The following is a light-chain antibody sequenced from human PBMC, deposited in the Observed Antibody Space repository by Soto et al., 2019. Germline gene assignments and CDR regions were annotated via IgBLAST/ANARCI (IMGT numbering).Light chain of an antibody. J-gene: IGKJ3*01. Sequence: EIVMTQSPATLSVSPGERATLSCRASQSVSSNLAWYQQKPGQAPRLLIYGASISATGIPARFSGSGSGTEFTLTISSLQSEDFAVYYCQQYNNWPPLTFGPGTKVDIK. CDR2: GAS. CDR3: QQYNNWPPLT. V-gene: IGKV3-15*01. CDR1: QSVSSN.